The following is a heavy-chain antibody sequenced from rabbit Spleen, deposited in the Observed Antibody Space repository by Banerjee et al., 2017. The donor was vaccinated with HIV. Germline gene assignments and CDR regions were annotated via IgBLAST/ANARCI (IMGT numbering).Heavy chain of an antibody. CDR1: GFDFSSYG. Sequence: QEHLKESGGGLVQPGGSLKLSCKASGFDFSSYGVSWVRQAPGKGLEWIGYIDPVFGSTYYASWVIGRFTISSHNAQNTLYLQLNSLTAADTATYFCARGYASSSGLPTYYFNLWGQGTLVTVS. D-gene: IGHD1-1*01. J-gene: IGHJ4*01. CDR3: ARGYASSSGLPTYYFNL. CDR2: IDPVFGST. V-gene: IGHV1S47*01.